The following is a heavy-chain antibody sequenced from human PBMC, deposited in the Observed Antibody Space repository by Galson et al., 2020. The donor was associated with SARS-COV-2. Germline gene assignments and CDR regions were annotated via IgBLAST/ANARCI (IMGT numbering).Heavy chain of an antibody. Sequence: SETLSLTCTVSGGSISSYYWSWIRQPPGKGLEWIGYIHYSGSTNYNPSLKSRVTISIGTSKNQFSLRLSSVTAADTAVYYCARTTMGVVIKHYMDVWGKGTTVTVSS. D-gene: IGHD3-3*01. CDR2: IHYSGST. CDR3: ARTTMGVVIKHYMDV. CDR1: GGSISSYY. J-gene: IGHJ6*03. V-gene: IGHV4-59*01.